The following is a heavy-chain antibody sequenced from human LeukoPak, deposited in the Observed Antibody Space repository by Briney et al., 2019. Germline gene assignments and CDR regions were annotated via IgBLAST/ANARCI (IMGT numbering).Heavy chain of an antibody. D-gene: IGHD1-26*01. CDR1: GFTFNNYA. CDR3: AKDHVGVTTTDY. CDR2: ISGSGGST. J-gene: IGHJ4*02. V-gene: IGHV3-23*01. Sequence: PGGSLRLSCAASGFTFNNYAMNWVRQAPGKGLEWVSSISGSGGSTYYADSVKGRFTVSRDNSKNTLFLQMNSLRAEDTAIYYCAKDHVGVTTTDYWGQGTLVIVSS.